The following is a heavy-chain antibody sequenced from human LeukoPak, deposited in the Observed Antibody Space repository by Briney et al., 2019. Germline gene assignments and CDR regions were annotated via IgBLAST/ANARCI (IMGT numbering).Heavy chain of an antibody. CDR2: ISSGGSTI. J-gene: IGHJ5*01. Sequence: GGSLRLSCAASGFSFRNFWMIWVRQAPGKGLEWISYISSGGSTIFYADSVKGRFTISRDDAKNSLYLQMNGLRAEDTAVYYCVTEGIVVLTDSWGQGTLVTVSS. CDR3: VTEGIVVLTDS. D-gene: IGHD2-2*01. CDR1: GFSFRNFW. V-gene: IGHV3-48*01.